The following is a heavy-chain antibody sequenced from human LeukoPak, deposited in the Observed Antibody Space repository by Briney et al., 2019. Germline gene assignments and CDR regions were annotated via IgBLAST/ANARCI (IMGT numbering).Heavy chain of an antibody. CDR3: ARDGYSYGYGAFDI. CDR2: TYYSGST. D-gene: IGHD5-18*01. CDR1: GGSISSYY. Sequence: PSETLSLTCTVSGGSISSYYWSWIRQPPGKGLEWIGYTYYSGSTNYNPSLKSRVTISVDTSKNQFSLKLSSVTAADTAVYYCARDGYSYGYGAFDIWGQGTMVTVSS. V-gene: IGHV4-59*01. J-gene: IGHJ3*02.